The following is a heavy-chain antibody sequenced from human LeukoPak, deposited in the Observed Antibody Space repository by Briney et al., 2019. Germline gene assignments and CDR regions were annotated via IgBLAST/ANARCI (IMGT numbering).Heavy chain of an antibody. V-gene: IGHV1-18*01. Sequence: ASVKVSCKASGYTFTSYGISWVRQAPGQGLEWMGWISAYNGNTNYAQKLQGRVTMTTDTSTSTAYMELRSLRFDDTAVYYCARGTPTVTTTPFDYWGQGTLVTVSS. J-gene: IGHJ4*02. CDR1: GYTFTSYG. CDR3: ARGTPTVTTTPFDY. D-gene: IGHD4-17*01. CDR2: ISAYNGNT.